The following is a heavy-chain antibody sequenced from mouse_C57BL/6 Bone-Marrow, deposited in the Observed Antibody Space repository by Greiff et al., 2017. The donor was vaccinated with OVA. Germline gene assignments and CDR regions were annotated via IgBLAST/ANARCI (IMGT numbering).Heavy chain of an antibody. D-gene: IGHD2-2*01. J-gene: IGHJ2*01. V-gene: IGHV1-76*01. CDR3: ARSERLRDYFDY. CDR2: IYPGSGNI. CDR1: GYTFTDYY. Sequence: QVQLKQSGAELVRPGASVQLSCKASGYTFTDYYISWVKQRPGQGLEWIARIYPGSGNIYYNEKFQGTATLTAEKSSSTAYMQLSSLTSDDSAVYFCARSERLRDYFDYWGQGTTLTVSS.